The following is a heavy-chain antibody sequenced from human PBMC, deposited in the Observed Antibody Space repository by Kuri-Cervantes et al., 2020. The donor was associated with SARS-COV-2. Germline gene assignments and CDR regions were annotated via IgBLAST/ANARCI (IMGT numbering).Heavy chain of an antibody. CDR2: INHSGST. V-gene: IGHV4-34*01. D-gene: IGHD2-2*01. CDR3: ARAAEYILVVPDGGNWFDP. J-gene: IGHJ5*02. CDR1: GGSFSGYY. Sequence: SETLSLTCAVYGGSFSGYYWSWIRQPPGKGLEWIGEINHSGSTNYNPSLKSRVTISVDTSKNQFSLKLSSVTAADTAVYYCARAAEYILVVPDGGNWFDPWGQGTLVTVSS.